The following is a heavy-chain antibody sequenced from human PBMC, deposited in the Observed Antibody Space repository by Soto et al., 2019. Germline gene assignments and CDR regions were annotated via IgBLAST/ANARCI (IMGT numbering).Heavy chain of an antibody. CDR3: AREGHYYYYGMDV. CDR2: ISSSSSTI. CDR1: GFTFSSYS. J-gene: IGHJ6*02. Sequence: EVQLVESGGGLVQPGGSLRLSCAASGFTFSSYSMNWVRQAPGMGLEWVSYISSSSSTIYYADSVKGRFTISRDNAKNSLYLQMNSLGDEDTAVYYCAREGHYYYYGMDVWGQGTTVTVSS. V-gene: IGHV3-48*02.